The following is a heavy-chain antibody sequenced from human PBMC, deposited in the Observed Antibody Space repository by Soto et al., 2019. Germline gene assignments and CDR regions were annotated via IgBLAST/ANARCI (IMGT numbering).Heavy chain of an antibody. V-gene: IGHV3-7*01. J-gene: IGHJ6*03. CDR3: ASEATVTRGGSAYYSYYSYMAV. Sequence: EVQLVESGGGLVQPGGSLRLSCAASGFTFSSYWMSWVRQAPGKGLEWVANIKQDGSEKYYVDSVKGRFTISRDNAKNSLYRKMNSLRAEDTAVYYCASEATVTRGGSAYYSYYSYMAVWGKGTTVTVSS. CDR1: GFTFSSYW. D-gene: IGHD4-17*01. CDR2: IKQDGSEK.